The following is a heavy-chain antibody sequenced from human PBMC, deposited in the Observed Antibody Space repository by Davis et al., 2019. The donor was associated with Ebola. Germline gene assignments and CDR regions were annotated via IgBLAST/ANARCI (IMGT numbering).Heavy chain of an antibody. CDR2: ISSNSVYT. CDR3: TTGGWGFGMDV. J-gene: IGHJ6*02. Sequence: ETLSLTCVASGASFSLYSMNWVRQAPGKGLEWVSSISSNSVYTHYADSVKGRFTISRDNAKNSLFLQLTSLRGDDSAVYYCTTGGWGFGMDVWGQGTTVTVAS. CDR1: GASFSLYS. D-gene: IGHD6-19*01. V-gene: IGHV3-21*01.